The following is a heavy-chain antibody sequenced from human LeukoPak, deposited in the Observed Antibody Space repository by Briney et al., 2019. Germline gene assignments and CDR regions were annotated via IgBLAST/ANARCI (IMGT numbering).Heavy chain of an antibody. CDR3: ARDPAITMVRGVASYYMDV. CDR2: ISSSGNTK. CDR1: GFTFSDYY. D-gene: IGHD3-10*01. V-gene: IGHV3-11*01. Sequence: PGGSLRLSCAASGFTFSDYYMDWIRQAPGKGLEGVSYISSSGNTKYYADSVRGRFTISRDNAKNSLYLQMNSLRAEDTAVYYCARDPAITMVRGVASYYMDVWGKGTTVTVSS. J-gene: IGHJ6*03.